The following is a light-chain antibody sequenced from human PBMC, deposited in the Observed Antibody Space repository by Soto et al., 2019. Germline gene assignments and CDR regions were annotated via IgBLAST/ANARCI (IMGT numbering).Light chain of an antibody. V-gene: IGLV4-69*01. J-gene: IGLJ3*02. CDR2: INSDGSH. Sequence: QLVLTQSPSASASLGAPVKLTCTLSSGHSSYAIAWHQQRPERGPRYLMKINSDGSHSKGDGIPDRFSGSSSGAERYLTISSLQSEDEADYYCQTWGTGIWVFGGGTKLTVL. CDR1: SGHSSYA. CDR3: QTWGTGIWV.